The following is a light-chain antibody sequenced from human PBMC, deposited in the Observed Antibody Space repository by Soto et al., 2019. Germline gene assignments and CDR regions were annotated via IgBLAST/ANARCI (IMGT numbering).Light chain of an antibody. CDR3: QSYDSSLSGPL. CDR1: SSNIGAGYD. V-gene: IGLV1-40*01. J-gene: IGLJ1*01. CDR2: GNS. Sequence: QSVLAQPPSVSGAPGQRVTISCTGSSSNIGAGYDVHWYQQLPGTAPKLLIYGNSNRPSVVPDRFSGSKSGTSASLAITGLQAEDEADYYCQSYDSSLSGPLFGTGTKVTVL.